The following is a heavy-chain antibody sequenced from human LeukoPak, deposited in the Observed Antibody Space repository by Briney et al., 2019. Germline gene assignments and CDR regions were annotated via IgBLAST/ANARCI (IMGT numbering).Heavy chain of an antibody. Sequence: ASVKVSCKASGYTFTSYDINWVRQATGQGLEWMGWMNPNSGNTGYAQKFQGRVTITRNTSISTAYMELSSLRSEDTAVYYCARGGCSCTSCRKYYFDYWGQRTLVTVSS. CDR3: ARGGCSCTSCRKYYFDY. D-gene: IGHD2-2*01. CDR2: MNPNSGNT. V-gene: IGHV1-8*03. CDR1: GYTFTSYD. J-gene: IGHJ4*02.